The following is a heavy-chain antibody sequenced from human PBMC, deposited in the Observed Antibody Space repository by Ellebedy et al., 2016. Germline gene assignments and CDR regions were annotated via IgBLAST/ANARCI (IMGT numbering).Heavy chain of an antibody. CDR1: GYIFSSYD. J-gene: IGHJ4*02. CDR2: INPNSGGT. CDR3: ARAPRYSGYVSYFDY. D-gene: IGHD5-12*01. V-gene: IGHV1-2*02. Sequence: ASVKVSCXTSGYIFSSYDINWVRQAPGQGLEWMGWINPNSGGTNYAQKFQGRVTMTRDTSISTAYMELSRLRSDDTAVYYCARAPRYSGYVSYFDYWGQGTLVTVSS.